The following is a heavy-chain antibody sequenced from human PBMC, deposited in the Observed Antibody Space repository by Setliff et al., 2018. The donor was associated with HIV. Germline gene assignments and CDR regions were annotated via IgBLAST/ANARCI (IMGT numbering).Heavy chain of an antibody. V-gene: IGHV4-34*01. J-gene: IGHJ6*04. Sequence: KPSETLSLTCAVYGETFNDYFWTWIRQSPGKGLEWIGEVNHSGNINQNPSLKSGFTLSVDTSKNQFSLRLNSVTAADTAVYYCARGREVIRATYYSYFYMDVWSRGTAVTVSS. CDR1: GETFNDYF. D-gene: IGHD3-22*01. CDR2: VNHSGNI. CDR3: ARGREVIRATYYSYFYMDV.